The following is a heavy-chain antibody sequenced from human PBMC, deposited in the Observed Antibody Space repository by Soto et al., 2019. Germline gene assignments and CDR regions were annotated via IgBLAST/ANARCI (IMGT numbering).Heavy chain of an antibody. CDR1: GFTFNNYY. CDR2: INQDGSAK. V-gene: IGHV3-7*05. D-gene: IGHD2-15*01. Sequence: EVQLVESGGGLVQPGGSLRLSCAASGFTFNNYYMVWVRQAPGRGLEWVANINQDGSAKYYVDSVKGRFTISRDNAKSSLYLQINSLRAEDTDTYFCGRGFGGTHWGQGSLVNVSS. J-gene: IGHJ4*02. CDR3: GRGFGGTH.